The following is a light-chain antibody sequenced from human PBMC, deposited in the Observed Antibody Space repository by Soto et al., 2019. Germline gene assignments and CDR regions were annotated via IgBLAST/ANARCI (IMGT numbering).Light chain of an antibody. Sequence: AIQMAQSPSSLSAYVGDRVTITCRASQGIRNDLGWYQQKPGKAPKLLIYGASNLQSGVPSRCSGSGSGTDFTLTISSLQPKDFATYYCLQDYNLWTFGQGTKVEIK. V-gene: IGKV1-6*01. CDR1: QGIRND. CDR3: LQDYNLWT. J-gene: IGKJ1*01. CDR2: GAS.